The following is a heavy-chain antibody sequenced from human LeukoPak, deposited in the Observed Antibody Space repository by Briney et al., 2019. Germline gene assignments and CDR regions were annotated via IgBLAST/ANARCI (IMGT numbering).Heavy chain of an antibody. D-gene: IGHD2/OR15-2a*01. Sequence: GGSLRLSCAASGFTFSNYAMSWVRQAPGKGLEWVSAFSGSGGSTYYANSVKGRFTISRDNSKNTLYLQMNSLRAEDTAVYYCASSGLSRFGFWGQGTLVTVSS. J-gene: IGHJ4*02. CDR1: GFTFSNYA. CDR2: FSGSGGST. CDR3: ASSGLSRFGF. V-gene: IGHV3-23*01.